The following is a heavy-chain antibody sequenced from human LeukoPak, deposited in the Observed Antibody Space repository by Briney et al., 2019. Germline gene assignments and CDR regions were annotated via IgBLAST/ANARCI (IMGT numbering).Heavy chain of an antibody. CDR1: GFTFSSYS. CDR2: IKESGDIT. J-gene: IGHJ4*02. D-gene: IGHD2-15*01. Sequence: GASLRLSCAASGFTFSSYSMCWVRQAPGKGPEWVSGIKESGDITYYADSVKGRFTISRDNSKNTLYLQMSSLRAEDTAKYYCAKYCSGATCSGYWGQGALVTVSS. CDR3: AKYCSGATCSGY. V-gene: IGHV3-23*01.